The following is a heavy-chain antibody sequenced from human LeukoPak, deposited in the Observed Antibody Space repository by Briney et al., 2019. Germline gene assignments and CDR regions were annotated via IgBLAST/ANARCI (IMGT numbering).Heavy chain of an antibody. J-gene: IGHJ4*02. CDR1: GFTFSNYA. CDR3: ARDQVYSFDY. V-gene: IGHV3-23*01. Sequence: GGSLRLSCAASGFTFSNYAMSWVRQAPGKGLEWVSGISASGSNTYYADSVKGRFTISRDNSRNTLYVQMNSLRAEDTAVYYCARDQVYSFDYWGQGTLVTVSS. CDR2: ISASGSNT.